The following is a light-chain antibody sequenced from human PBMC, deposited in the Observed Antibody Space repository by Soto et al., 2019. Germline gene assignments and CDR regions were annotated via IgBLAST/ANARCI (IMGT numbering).Light chain of an antibody. CDR2: GAS. J-gene: IGKJ2*01. V-gene: IGKV3-20*01. Sequence: EIVLTQSPGTLSLSPGGRATLSCRASQSLSSNYLAWFQQKPGQAPRLLIYGASNRATGIPDRFSGSGSGTDFTLTISRLEPEDFAVYYCQQYGSSPYTFGQGTKLEIK. CDR1: QSLSSNY. CDR3: QQYGSSPYT.